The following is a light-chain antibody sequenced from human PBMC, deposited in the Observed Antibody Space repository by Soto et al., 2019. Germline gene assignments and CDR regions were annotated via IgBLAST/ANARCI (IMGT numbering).Light chain of an antibody. CDR1: SSDVGGYNY. CDR3: SSYAGSNNFV. Sequence: QSVLTQPPSASGSPGQSVTISCSGTSSDVGGYNYVSWHQQHPGKAPKLMIYEVSKRPSGVPDRFSGSKSGNPASLIVSGLQAEDEADYYCSSYAGSNNFVFGTGTKVTVL. CDR2: EVS. V-gene: IGLV2-8*01. J-gene: IGLJ1*01.